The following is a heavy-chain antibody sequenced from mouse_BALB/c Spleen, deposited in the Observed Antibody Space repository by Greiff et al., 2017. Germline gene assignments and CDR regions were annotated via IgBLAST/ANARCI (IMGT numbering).Heavy chain of an antibody. Sequence: EVQLQQSGAELVRSGASVKLSCTASGFNIKDYYMHWVKQRPEQGLEWIGWIDPENGDTEYAPKFQGKATMTADTSSNTAYLQLSSLTSEDTAVYYCNACYYRYDGMAYWGQGTLVTVSA. CDR2: IDPENGDT. J-gene: IGHJ3*01. V-gene: IGHV14-4*02. CDR3: NACYYRYDGMAY. CDR1: GFNIKDYY. D-gene: IGHD2-14*01.